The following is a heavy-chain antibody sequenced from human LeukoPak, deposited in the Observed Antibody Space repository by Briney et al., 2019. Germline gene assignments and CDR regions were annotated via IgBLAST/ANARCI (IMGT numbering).Heavy chain of an antibody. V-gene: IGHV7-4-1*02. J-gene: IGHJ3*02. Sequence: RASVKVSCKAPGYTFTSYAMNWVRQAPGQGLEWMGWINTNTGNPTYAQGFTGRFVFSLDTSVSTAYLQISSLKAEDTAVYYCARPVRTGTARHDAFDIWGQGAMVTVSS. CDR3: ARPVRTGTARHDAFDI. CDR1: GYTFTSYA. CDR2: INTNTGNP. D-gene: IGHD1-1*01.